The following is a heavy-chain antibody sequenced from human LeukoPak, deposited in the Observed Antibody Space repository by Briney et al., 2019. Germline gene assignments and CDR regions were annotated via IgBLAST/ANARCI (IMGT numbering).Heavy chain of an antibody. D-gene: IGHD5-24*01. Sequence: GGSLTLSCGASGFTFSGNWMSWVRQAPGKGLEWVASINPDGSQKLYVDSVEGRFTISRDNTKSSLYLQMNSLGAEDTAMYYCAKLLGTATTYDSWGQGTRVTVSS. CDR3: AKLLGTATTYDS. CDR2: INPDGSQK. CDR1: GFTFSGNW. V-gene: IGHV3-7*01. J-gene: IGHJ4*02.